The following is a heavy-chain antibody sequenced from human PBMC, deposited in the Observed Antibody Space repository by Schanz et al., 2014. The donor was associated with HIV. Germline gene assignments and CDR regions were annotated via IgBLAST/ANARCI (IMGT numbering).Heavy chain of an antibody. CDR2: IIPMFGTA. Sequence: QVQLVQPGAEVKKPGSSVKVSCKASGGTFNSYAITSVLTAPGQGLEYMGGIIPMFGTANYAQKFQGRVTITADESTSTAYMELRSLRSEDTAVYYCARGECDFWSGYCPHFHYFDLDFSVLGTSVTVSS. V-gene: IGHV1-69*01. CDR1: GGTFNSYA. D-gene: IGHD3-3*01. CDR3: ARGECDFWSGYCPHFHYFDLDF. J-gene: IGHJ6*02.